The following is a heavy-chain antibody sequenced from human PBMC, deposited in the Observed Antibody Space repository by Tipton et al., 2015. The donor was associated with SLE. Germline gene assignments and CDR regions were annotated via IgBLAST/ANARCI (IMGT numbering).Heavy chain of an antibody. CDR3: ARDQGRWRGFRAFDI. CDR2: IYYSGTT. D-gene: IGHD3-3*01. V-gene: IGHV4-59*01. J-gene: IGHJ3*02. Sequence: TLSLTCTVSGASIYSDYWSWIRQPPGKGLEWIGYIYYSGTTDYNPSLKSRVTISVDRSKKQFSLKLSSVTAADTAVYYCARDQGRWRGFRAFDIWGQGTMVTVSS. CDR1: GASIYSDY.